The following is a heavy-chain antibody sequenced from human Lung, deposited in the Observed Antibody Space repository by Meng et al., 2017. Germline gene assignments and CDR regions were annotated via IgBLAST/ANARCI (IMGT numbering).Heavy chain of an antibody. CDR2: MKSNVDGGTV. CDR3: SGHVDY. Sequence: EVEVVESGGGFVKHGWSLRLYCAASGFTFSNAWMTWVRQAPGKGLEWIGRMKSNVDGGTVDYAAAVKGRFFISRDDSENTFYLQMNSLKTEDTAVYYCSGHVDYWGHGTLVTVSS. J-gene: IGHJ4*01. CDR1: GFTFSNAW. V-gene: IGHV3-15*01.